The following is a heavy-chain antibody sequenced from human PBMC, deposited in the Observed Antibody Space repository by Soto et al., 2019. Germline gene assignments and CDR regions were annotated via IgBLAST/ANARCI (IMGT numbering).Heavy chain of an antibody. J-gene: IGHJ4*02. Sequence: PGGSLRLSCAASGFTFSDYYMSWIRQAPGKGLEWVSYLSSSSTYTQYADSVKGRFTISRDNAKNSLYLQMNSLRAEDTAVYYCARLPSSGWHSGYWGQGTLVTVSS. V-gene: IGHV3-11*06. D-gene: IGHD6-19*01. CDR2: LSSSSTYT. CDR1: GFTFSDYY. CDR3: ARLPSSGWHSGY.